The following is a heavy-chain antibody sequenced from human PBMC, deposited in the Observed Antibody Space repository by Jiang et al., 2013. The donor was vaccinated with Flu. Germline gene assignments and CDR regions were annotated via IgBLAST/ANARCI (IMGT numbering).Heavy chain of an antibody. CDR3: ARERRDKDYGMDV. V-gene: IGHV4-59*12. J-gene: IGHJ6*02. D-gene: IGHD2-15*01. CDR1: GGSISSYY. CDR2: IYYSGST. Sequence: PGLVKPSETLSLTCTVSGGSISSYYWSWIRQPPGKGLEWIGYIYYSGSTNYNPSLKSRVTISVDTSKNQFSLKLSSVTAADTAVYYCARERRDKDYGMDVWGQGTTVTVSS.